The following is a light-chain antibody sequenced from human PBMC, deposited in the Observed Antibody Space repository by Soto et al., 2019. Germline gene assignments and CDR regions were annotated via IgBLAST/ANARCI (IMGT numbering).Light chain of an antibody. J-gene: IGKJ1*01. Sequence: EIVLTQSPGTLSLSPGERATLSCRASQSVSSSYLAWYQQKPGQAXXLLLYGSSTRATGVPARFSGSGSGADFALTISNLQSEDFAVYYCQQYTNWPPITFGQGTKVDTK. CDR2: GSS. CDR1: QSVSSSY. CDR3: QQYTNWPPIT. V-gene: IGKV3-15*01.